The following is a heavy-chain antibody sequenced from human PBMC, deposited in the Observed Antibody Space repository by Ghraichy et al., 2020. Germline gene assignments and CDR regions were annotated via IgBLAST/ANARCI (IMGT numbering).Heavy chain of an antibody. V-gene: IGHV4-39*01. CDR1: GGSISSSNYY. D-gene: IGHD5/OR15-5a*01. CDR2: MHHSGST. Sequence: SETLSLTCTVSGGSISSSNYYWGWIRQPPGKGLEWIGSMHHSGSTYYNPSLENRVTISVDTSKNQFSLKLSSVTAADTAVYYCAGSLVLIRYFGLWGRGTLVTVSS. CDR3: AGSLVLIRYFGL. J-gene: IGHJ2*01.